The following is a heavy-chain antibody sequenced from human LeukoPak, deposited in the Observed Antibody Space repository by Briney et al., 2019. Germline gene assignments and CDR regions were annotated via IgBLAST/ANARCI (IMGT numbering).Heavy chain of an antibody. V-gene: IGHV3-30*04. CDR3: ARDPYYDSSGYYSPDY. D-gene: IGHD3-22*01. Sequence: PGGSLRLSCAASGFTFSSYAMHWVRQAPGKGLEWVAVISYDGSNKYYADSVKGRFTISRDNSKNTLYLQMNSLRAEDTAVYYCARDPYYDSSGYYSPDYWGQGTLVTVSS. CDR2: ISYDGSNK. J-gene: IGHJ4*02. CDR1: GFTFSSYA.